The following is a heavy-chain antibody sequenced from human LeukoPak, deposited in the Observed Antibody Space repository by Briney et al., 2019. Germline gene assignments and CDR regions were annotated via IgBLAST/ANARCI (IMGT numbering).Heavy chain of an antibody. J-gene: IGHJ4*01. CDR1: GYIFTGYY. Sequence: ASVKVSCKASGYIFTGYYMHWVRQAPGQGLEWMGWINPNSGGTNYAQKFQGRVTMTRDTSISTAYMALSRLRSDDTAVYYCARSGYSGYDSGGYCGQGTLVTVSS. V-gene: IGHV1-2*02. CDR2: INPNSGGT. D-gene: IGHD5-12*01. CDR3: ARSGYSGYDSGGY.